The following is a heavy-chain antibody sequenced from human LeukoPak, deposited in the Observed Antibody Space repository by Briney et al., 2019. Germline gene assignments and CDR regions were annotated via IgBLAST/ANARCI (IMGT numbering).Heavy chain of an antibody. D-gene: IGHD1-26*01. CDR3: ARGGGYYAIDY. Sequence: GGSLRLSCAASGFIVNSNYMNWVRQAPGKGLEWVSVLYSDDTTYYADSVKGRFTISRDNSKNTLYLQMNNLRAEGTAVYYCARGGGYYAIDYWGQGTLVTVSS. CDR2: LYSDDTT. V-gene: IGHV3-53*01. CDR1: GFIVNSNY. J-gene: IGHJ4*02.